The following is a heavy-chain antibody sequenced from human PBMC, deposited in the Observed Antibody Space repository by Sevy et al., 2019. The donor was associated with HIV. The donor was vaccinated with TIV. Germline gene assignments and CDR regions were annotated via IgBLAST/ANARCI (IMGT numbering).Heavy chain of an antibody. J-gene: IGHJ4*02. Sequence: GGSLRLSCAASGFTFSNYFINWVRQAPGKGLEWVSSISSGSSYIFYADSVKGPFTISRDNAKNSLYLHMNSLRAEDTAVYYCERGDYYGSLYYFDYWGPGTLVTVSS. V-gene: IGHV3-21*01. CDR1: GFTFSNYF. CDR3: ERGDYYGSLYYFDY. D-gene: IGHD3-10*01. CDR2: ISSGSSYI.